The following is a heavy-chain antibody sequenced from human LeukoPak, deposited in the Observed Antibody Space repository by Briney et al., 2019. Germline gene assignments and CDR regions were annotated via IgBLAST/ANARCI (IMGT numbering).Heavy chain of an antibody. CDR1: GFTFSSYA. D-gene: IGHD1-1*01. V-gene: IGHV3-23*01. J-gene: IGHJ4*02. CDR2: ISNSDDNT. CDR3: AKATGTLGN. Sequence: PEGSLRLSCAASGFTFSSYAMSWVRQAPGKGLEWVSTISNSDDNTYYADSVKGRFTISRDNSKNTLYLQMNSLTAEDTAIYYCAKATGTLGNWGQGTLVTVSA.